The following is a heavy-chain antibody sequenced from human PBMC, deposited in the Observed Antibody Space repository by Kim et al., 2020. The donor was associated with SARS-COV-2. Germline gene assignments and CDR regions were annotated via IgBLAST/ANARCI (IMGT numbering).Heavy chain of an antibody. V-gene: IGHV1-24*01. CDR2: FDPEDGET. D-gene: IGHD3-10*01. CDR1: GYTLTELS. CDR3: ATGGSFYYGSGSSYGNWFDP. Sequence: ASVKVSCKVSGYTLTELSMHWVRQAPGKGLEWMGGFDPEDGETIYAQKFQGRVTMTEDTSTDTAYMELSSLRSEDTAVYYCATGGSFYYGSGSSYGNWFDPWGQGTLVTVSS. J-gene: IGHJ5*02.